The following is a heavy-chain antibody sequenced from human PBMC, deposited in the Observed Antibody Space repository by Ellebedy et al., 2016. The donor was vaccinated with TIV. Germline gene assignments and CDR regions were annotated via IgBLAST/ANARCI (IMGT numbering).Heavy chain of an antibody. V-gene: IGHV4-59*01. CDR3: ARDGSGSYYYDY. D-gene: IGHD3-10*01. J-gene: IGHJ4*02. CDR1: GGSISSYY. Sequence: SETLSLTXTVSGGSISSYYWSWIRQPPGKGLEWIGYIYYSGSTNYNPSLKSRVTISVDTSKNQFSLKLSSVTAADTAVYYCARDGSGSYYYDYWGQGTLVTVSS. CDR2: IYYSGST.